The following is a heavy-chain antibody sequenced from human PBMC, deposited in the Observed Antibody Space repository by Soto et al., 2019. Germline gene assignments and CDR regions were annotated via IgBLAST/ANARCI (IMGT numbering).Heavy chain of an antibody. CDR1: GYRYTSSR. CDR3: TKGATSPFYS. D-gene: IGHD3-16*01. V-gene: IGHV5-51*01. J-gene: IGHJ4*02. CDR2: VYPSDSDV. Sequence: PGESLKISCQGSGYRYTSSRLGWVSQIPWKCLEWLGNVYPSDSDVRYSPSFEGRVTISAEKYINTAYLHLLNLKASDTAIYSCTKGATSPFYSRRQGTRVTVS.